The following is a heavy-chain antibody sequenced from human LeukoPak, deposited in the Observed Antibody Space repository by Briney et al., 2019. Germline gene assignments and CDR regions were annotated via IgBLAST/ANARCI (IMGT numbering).Heavy chain of an antibody. CDR2: IYYSGST. D-gene: IGHD2-15*01. V-gene: IGHV4-59*08. J-gene: IGHJ6*02. Sequence: KSSETLSLTCTASGDSISSFHWSWIRQPPGRGLEWIGYIYYSGSTNYNPSLISRVAISVDTSKNQFSLRLRSVTAADTAVYYCARHVHCSGGTCYRYGMDGWGQGTTVTVSS. CDR3: ARHVHCSGGTCYRYGMDG. CDR1: GDSISSFH.